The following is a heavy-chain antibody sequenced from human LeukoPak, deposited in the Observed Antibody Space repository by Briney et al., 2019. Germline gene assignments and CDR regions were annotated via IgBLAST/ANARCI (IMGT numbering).Heavy chain of an antibody. V-gene: IGHV3-23*01. CDR1: GFTFSSYG. Sequence: PGGSLRLSCAASGFTFSSYGMSWVRQAPGKGLEWVSAISGSGGSTYYADSVKGRFTISRDNSKNTLYLQMNSLRADDTAVYYCAKDLFQYYYGSGRGYWGQGTLVTVSS. J-gene: IGHJ4*02. CDR2: ISGSGGST. D-gene: IGHD3-10*01. CDR3: AKDLFQYYYGSGRGY.